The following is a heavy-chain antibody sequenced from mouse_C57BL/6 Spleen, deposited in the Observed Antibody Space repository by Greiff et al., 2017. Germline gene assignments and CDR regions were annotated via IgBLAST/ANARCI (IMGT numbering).Heavy chain of an antibody. J-gene: IGHJ4*01. CDR3: ARGATEGAMDY. CDR1: GYAFSSSW. V-gene: IGHV1-82*01. Sequence: VQGVESGPELVKPGASVKISCKASGYAFSSSWMNWVKQRPGKGLEWIGRIYPGDGDTNYNGKFKGKATLTADKSSSTAYMQLSSLTSEDSAVYFCARGATEGAMDYWGQGTSVTVSS. CDR2: IYPGDGDT. D-gene: IGHD3-1*01.